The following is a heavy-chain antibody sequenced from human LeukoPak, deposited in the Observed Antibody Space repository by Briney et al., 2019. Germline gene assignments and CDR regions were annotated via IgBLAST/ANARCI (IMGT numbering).Heavy chain of an antibody. D-gene: IGHD2-15*01. CDR3: ARVSWGFCRGGGCYDNWFDP. V-gene: IGHV3-7*01. CDR1: GFTFSNYW. CDR2: IKQDGSEQ. J-gene: IGHJ5*02. Sequence: GGSLRLSCAASGFTFSNYWMSWVRQAPGKGLEWVANIKQDGSEQYYVNSVKGRFTISRDNAKNSLYLHMNSLRAEDTAVYYCARVSWGFCRGGGCYDNWFDPWAREPWSPSPQ.